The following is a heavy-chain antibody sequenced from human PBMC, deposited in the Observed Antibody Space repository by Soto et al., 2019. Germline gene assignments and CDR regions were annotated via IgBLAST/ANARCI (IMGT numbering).Heavy chain of an antibody. CDR1: GGSISSGTSY. D-gene: IGHD2-21*02. V-gene: IGHV4-31*03. CDR3: ASIPRRGYSYGIDY. J-gene: IGHJ4*02. Sequence: QMQLQESGPGLVKPSQTLSLTCNVSGGSISSGTSYWTWIRQHPGEGLEWIGHIYFTGATYSNPSLSIRLTMSVDTSKNQFSLKLTSVTAADTATYYCASIPRRGYSYGIDYWGQGTLVTVSS. CDR2: IYFTGAT.